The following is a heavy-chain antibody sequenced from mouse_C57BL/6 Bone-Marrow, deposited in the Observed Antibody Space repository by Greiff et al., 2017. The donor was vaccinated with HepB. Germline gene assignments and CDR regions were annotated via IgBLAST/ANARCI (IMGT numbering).Heavy chain of an antibody. CDR3: ARDSNYERFAY. V-gene: IGHV5-17*01. CDR2: ISSGSSTI. Sequence: EVQVVESGGGLVKPGGSLKLSCAASGFTFSDYGMHWVRQAPEKGLEWVAYISSGSSTIYYADTVKGRFTISRDNAKNTLFLQMTSLRSEDTAMYYCARDSNYERFAYWGQGTLVTVSA. D-gene: IGHD2-5*01. CDR1: GFTFSDYG. J-gene: IGHJ3*01.